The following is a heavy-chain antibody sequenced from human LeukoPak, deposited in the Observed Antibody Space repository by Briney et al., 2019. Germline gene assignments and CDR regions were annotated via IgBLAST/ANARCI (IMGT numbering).Heavy chain of an antibody. J-gene: IGHJ6*02. D-gene: IGHD6-13*01. Sequence: GASVKVSCKASGYTFTSYGISWVRQAPGQGLEWMGWISAYNGNTNYAQKLQGRVTMTTDTSTSTAYMELRSLRSDDTAVYYCARDPPWQPVFYYYYGMDVWGQGTTVTVSS. CDR2: ISAYNGNT. V-gene: IGHV1-18*01. CDR1: GYTFTSYG. CDR3: ARDPPWQPVFYYYYGMDV.